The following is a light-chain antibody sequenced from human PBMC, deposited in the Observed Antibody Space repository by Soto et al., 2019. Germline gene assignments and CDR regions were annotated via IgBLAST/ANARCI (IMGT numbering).Light chain of an antibody. Sequence: EIVFTQSPGTLSLSPGERATLSCRASQSVSSSYLAWYQQKPGQAPRLLIYGVSTRATGVPARFSGSGSGTDFTLTISSLQPEDFAVYYCHQYDNWWTFGQGTKVDIK. CDR2: GVS. CDR1: QSVSSSY. CDR3: HQYDNWWT. J-gene: IGKJ1*01. V-gene: IGKV3-20*01.